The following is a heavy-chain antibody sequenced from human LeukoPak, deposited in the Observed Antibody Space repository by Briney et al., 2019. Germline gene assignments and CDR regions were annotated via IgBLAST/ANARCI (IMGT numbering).Heavy chain of an antibody. V-gene: IGHV3-66*01. CDR1: GFTVASNY. CDR3: VREGRSSRWDDWYFDL. CDR2: IYSIDYST. Sequence: GGSLRLSCAASGFTVASNYVTWVRQAPGKGLEWVSVIYSIDYSTFYADSVKGRFTISRDNFKNTLYLQMNSLRAGDTAVYYCVREGRSSRWDDWYFDLWGRGTLVTVSS. J-gene: IGHJ2*01. D-gene: IGHD6-13*01.